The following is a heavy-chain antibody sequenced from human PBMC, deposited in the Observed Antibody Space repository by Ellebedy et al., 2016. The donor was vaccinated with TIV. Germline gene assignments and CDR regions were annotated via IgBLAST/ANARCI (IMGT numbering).Heavy chain of an antibody. D-gene: IGHD1-26*01. CDR2: IDPDDSDT. Sequence: KVSCKGSGYSLTSYWVAWVRQTPGLGLEWMGIIDPDDSDTRYSPSFQGQVTISGDRSSSSTYLQWSSLRASDTAIYYCARLQSSMVGATVPDSWGQGTQVIVSS. V-gene: IGHV5-51*01. CDR1: GYSLTSYW. J-gene: IGHJ4*02. CDR3: ARLQSSMVGATVPDS.